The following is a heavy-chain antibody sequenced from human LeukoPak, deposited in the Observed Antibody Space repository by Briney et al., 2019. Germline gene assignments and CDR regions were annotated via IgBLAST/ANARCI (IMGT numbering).Heavy chain of an antibody. V-gene: IGHV4-59*01. CDR2: IYYSGST. CDR3: ARYLDY. CDR1: GGSFSSYY. Sequence: SETLPLTCTVSGGSFSSYYWSWIRQPPGKGLEWIGYIYYSGSTNYNPSFKSRVTISADTSRNQFSLKLTSVTSADTAVYYCARYLDYWGQGILVTVSS. J-gene: IGHJ4*02. D-gene: IGHD3-9*01.